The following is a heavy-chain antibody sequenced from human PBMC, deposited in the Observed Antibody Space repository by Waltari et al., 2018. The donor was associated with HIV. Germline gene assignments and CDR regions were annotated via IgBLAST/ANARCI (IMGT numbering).Heavy chain of an antibody. V-gene: IGHV3-23*01. D-gene: IGHD1-26*01. CDR2: ISANGYKK. Sequence: DVQLLESGGGFVQPGGSLRLSCAVSGFPFSIYSMLWVRQAPGKGPEWVSAISANGYKKFYADSVMGLFTVSRDNPKSTLYLQMNNLRTEDTAAYFCVKEGGVGSIKEDYWGQGTLVTVSS. J-gene: IGHJ4*02. CDR3: VKEGGVGSIKEDY. CDR1: GFPFSIYS.